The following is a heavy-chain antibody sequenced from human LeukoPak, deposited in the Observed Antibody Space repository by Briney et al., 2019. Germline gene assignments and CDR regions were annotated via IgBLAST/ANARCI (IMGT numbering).Heavy chain of an antibody. Sequence: NPSETLSLTCTVSGGSISSYYWSWIRQPPGKGLEWIGYIYYSGSTNYNPSLKSRVTISVDTSKNQFSLKLSSVTAADTAVYYCARFIAVAGNFDYWGQGTLVTVSS. CDR2: IYYSGST. J-gene: IGHJ4*02. V-gene: IGHV4-59*12. D-gene: IGHD6-19*01. CDR3: ARFIAVAGNFDY. CDR1: GGSISSYY.